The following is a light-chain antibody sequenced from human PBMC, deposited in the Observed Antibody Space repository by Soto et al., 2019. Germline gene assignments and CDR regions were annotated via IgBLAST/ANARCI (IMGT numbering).Light chain of an antibody. CDR2: DAA. Sequence: DIVLTQSPATLSLSPGERATLSCRASQSVGTSLAWYKQQPGQAPRLLIHDAAYRASGIPERFSGSGSGTAFSLSISSLEPDDFAVYYCQHRSSWPRSFGRGTKLDIK. CDR3: QHRSSWPRS. CDR1: QSVGTS. V-gene: IGKV3-11*01. J-gene: IGKJ1*01.